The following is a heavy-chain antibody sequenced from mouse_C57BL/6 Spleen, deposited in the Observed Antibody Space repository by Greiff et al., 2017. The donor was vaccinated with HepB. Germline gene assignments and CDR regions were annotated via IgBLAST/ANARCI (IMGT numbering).Heavy chain of an antibody. CDR3: ARRGYEYWYFDV. D-gene: IGHD3-1*01. Sequence: QVQLQQPGAELVKPGASVKLSCKASGYTFTSYWMQWVNQRPGQGLEWIGEIDPSDSYTNYNQKFKGKATLTVDTSSSTAYMQLSSLTSEDSAVYYCARRGYEYWYFDVWGTGTTVTVSS. CDR2: IDPSDSYT. V-gene: IGHV1-50*01. CDR1: GYTFTSYW. J-gene: IGHJ1*03.